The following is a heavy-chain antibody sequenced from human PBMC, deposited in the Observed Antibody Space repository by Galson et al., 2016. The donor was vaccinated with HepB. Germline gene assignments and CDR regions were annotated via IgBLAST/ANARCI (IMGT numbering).Heavy chain of an antibody. Sequence: SVKVSCKASGYTFTRYDINWVRQVPGQGLVWIACMNPSDGGTGYIRTSQGRVTLTSDSSTSTAYMELSSLTSDDSAMYYCTRARGSGYGEVPDYWGQGTLVTVSS. CDR1: GYTFTRYD. V-gene: IGHV1-8*01. CDR2: MNPSDGGT. J-gene: IGHJ4*02. D-gene: IGHD5-18*01. CDR3: TRARGSGYGEVPDY.